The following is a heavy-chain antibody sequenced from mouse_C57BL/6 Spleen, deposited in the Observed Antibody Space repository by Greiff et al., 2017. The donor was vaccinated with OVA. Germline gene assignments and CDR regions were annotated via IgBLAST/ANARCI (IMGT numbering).Heavy chain of an antibody. V-gene: IGHV1-64*01. CDR1: GYTFTSYW. CDR2: IHPNSGST. J-gene: IGHJ2*01. CDR3: ARDDGYYGDY. D-gene: IGHD2-3*01. Sequence: QVQLQQPGAELVKPGASVKLSCKASGYTFTSYWMHWVKQRPGPGLEWIGMIHPNSGSTNYNEKFKSKATLTVDKSSSTAYMQLSSLTSEDSAVYYCARDDGYYGDYWGQGTTLTVSS.